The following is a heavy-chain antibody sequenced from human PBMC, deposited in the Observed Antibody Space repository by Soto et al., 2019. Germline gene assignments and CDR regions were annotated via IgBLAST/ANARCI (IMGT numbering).Heavy chain of an antibody. CDR3: AGTPHSSDYHRGYYLES. CDR1: GDSIATDRW. CDR2: IYYGGIR. J-gene: IGHJ4*02. Sequence: QVQLRESGPGLVMPSGTLSLTCVVSGDSIATDRWWGWVRQPPGKGLEWIAEIYYGGIRIYKPSLKGRVTISVDRSKNQFSLTVASVAAEDTAVYYCAGTPHSSDYHRGYYLESWGQGILVTVSS. D-gene: IGHD6-25*01. V-gene: IGHV4-4*02.